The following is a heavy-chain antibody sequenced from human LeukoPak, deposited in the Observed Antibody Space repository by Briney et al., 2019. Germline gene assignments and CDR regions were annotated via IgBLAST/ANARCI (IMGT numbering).Heavy chain of an antibody. D-gene: IGHD3-10*01. CDR3: ARHAPYGSGSSDTYFDY. CDR1: GGSISSYY. Sequence: SETLSLTCTVSGGSISSYYWSWIRQPPGKGLEWIGYIYYSGSTNYNPSLKSRVTISVDTSKNQFSLKLSSVTAADTAVYYCARHAPYGSGSSDTYFDYWGQGTLVTVSS. J-gene: IGHJ4*02. V-gene: IGHV4-59*08. CDR2: IYYSGST.